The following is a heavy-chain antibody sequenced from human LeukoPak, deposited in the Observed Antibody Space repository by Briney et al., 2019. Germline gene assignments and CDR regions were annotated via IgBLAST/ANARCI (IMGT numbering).Heavy chain of an antibody. CDR2: IYPGDSDT. V-gene: IGHV5-51*01. CDR3: ASMFTVTTSAGRGDAFDI. J-gene: IGHJ3*02. CDR1: GCSFTSYW. Sequence: GEALQISCKGSGCSFTSYWIGWVRQLPGEGLEWMGIIYPGDSDTRYSPSFQGQVTISADKSISTAYLQWSSLKASDTAMYYCASMFTVTTSAGRGDAFDIWGQGTMVTVSS. D-gene: IGHD4-11*01.